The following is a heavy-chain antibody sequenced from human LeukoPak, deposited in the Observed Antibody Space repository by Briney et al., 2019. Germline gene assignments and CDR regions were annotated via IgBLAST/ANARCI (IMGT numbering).Heavy chain of an antibody. J-gene: IGHJ5*02. V-gene: IGHV1-2*02. CDR2: INPNSGGT. D-gene: IGHD6-13*01. CDR1: GYTFTGYY. CDR3: ARDSSSWGSLNYFDP. Sequence: ASVKVSCKASGYTFTGYYMHWVRQAPGQGLEWMGWINPNSGGTNFAQKFQGRVTMTRDTSISTAYMELCRLRSDDTAVYYCARDSSSWGSLNYFDPWGQGTLVTVSS.